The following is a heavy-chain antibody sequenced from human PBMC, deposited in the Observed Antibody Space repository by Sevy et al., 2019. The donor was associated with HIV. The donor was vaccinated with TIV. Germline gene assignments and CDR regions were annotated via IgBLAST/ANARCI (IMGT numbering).Heavy chain of an antibody. V-gene: IGHV3-30*02. CDR3: ARDLPSAVINPFYYYGLDV. J-gene: IGHJ6*02. CDR1: GFTLSSYG. CDR2: IRYDGSNK. Sequence: GGSLRLSCAASGFTLSSYGMHWVRQAPGKGLEWVAVIRYDGSNKYYADSVKGRFTISRDNSKNTLYLQMNSLRPEDTTVYYCARDLPSAVINPFYYYGLDVWGQGTTVTVSS. D-gene: IGHD3-22*01.